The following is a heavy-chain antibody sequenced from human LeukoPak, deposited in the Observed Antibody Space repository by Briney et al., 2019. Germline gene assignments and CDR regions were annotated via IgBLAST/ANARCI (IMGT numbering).Heavy chain of an antibody. D-gene: IGHD4-17*01. V-gene: IGHV4-4*07. CDR2: VYTSGST. CDR3: ARGGYGDPFDY. J-gene: IGHJ4*02. CDR1: GGSISVFY. Sequence: SETLSLTCTVSGGSISVFYWSWIRQPAGKGLEWIGRVYTSGSTNYNPSLKSRVTMSIDTSKKQFSLKLRSVTAADTAVYYCARGGYGDPFDYWGQGTLVTVSS.